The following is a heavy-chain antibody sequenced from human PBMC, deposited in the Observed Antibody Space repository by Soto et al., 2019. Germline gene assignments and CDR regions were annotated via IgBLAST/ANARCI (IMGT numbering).Heavy chain of an antibody. CDR1: GYTFSSYG. CDR3: ARTQGADFWSGYYIPY. V-gene: IGHV1-18*01. D-gene: IGHD3-3*01. CDR2: ISGYNGNT. J-gene: IGHJ4*02. Sequence: ASVKVSCKASGYTFSSYGISWVRQAPGQGLEWMGWISGYNGNTNYALKLQGRVTMSTDTSKNQFSLKLSSVTAADTAVYYCARTQGADFWSGYYIPYWGQGTLVTVSS.